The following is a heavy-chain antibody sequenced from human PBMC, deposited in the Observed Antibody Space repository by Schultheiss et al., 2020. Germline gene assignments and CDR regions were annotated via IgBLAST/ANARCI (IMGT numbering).Heavy chain of an antibody. Sequence: SETLSLTCAVSGGSISSSNWWSWVRQPPGKGLEWIGEIYHSGSTNYNPSLKSRVTISVDKSKNQFSLKLSSVTAADTAVYYCARHWAAYYYDSSGYTPLDYWGQGTLVTVSS. CDR3: ARHWAAYYYDSSGYTPLDY. J-gene: IGHJ4*02. CDR1: GGSISSSNW. CDR2: IYHSGST. D-gene: IGHD3-22*01. V-gene: IGHV4-4*02.